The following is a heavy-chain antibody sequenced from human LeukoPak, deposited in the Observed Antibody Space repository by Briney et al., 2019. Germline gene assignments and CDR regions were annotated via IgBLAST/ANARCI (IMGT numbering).Heavy chain of an antibody. CDR1: GFTVSSND. V-gene: IGHV3-11*04. D-gene: IGHD5-12*01. CDR3: AKSPGGYSGPFGD. J-gene: IGHJ4*02. Sequence: PGGSLRLSCAASGFTVSSNDMSWIRQAPGKGLEWVSYISTSGTAVYYADSVKGRFTISRDNAKNSLYLQMNSLRVEDTAVYYCAKSPGGYSGPFGDWGQGTLVTVSS. CDR2: ISTSGTAV.